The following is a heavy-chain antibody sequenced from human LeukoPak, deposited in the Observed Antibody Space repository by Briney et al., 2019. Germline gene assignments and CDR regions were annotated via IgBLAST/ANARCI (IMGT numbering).Heavy chain of an antibody. CDR2: IDGTRTI. V-gene: IGHV4-4*07. CDR3: ARRMRGSGSYLHAFDI. CDR1: GGSIRGYY. J-gene: IGHJ3*02. D-gene: IGHD3-10*01. Sequence: PSETLSLTCTVSGGSIRGYYWSWVRQAAGKGLEWLGRIDGTRTIYNNPFFQSRVTLSIDTSKNQFSLNMTSVTAADTAVYYCARRMRGSGSYLHAFDIWGQGTMVTVSS.